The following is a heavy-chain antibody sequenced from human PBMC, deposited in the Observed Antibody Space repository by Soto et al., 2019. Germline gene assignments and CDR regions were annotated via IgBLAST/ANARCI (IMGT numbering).Heavy chain of an antibody. CDR3: AISSSGSIAYYYYGMDV. J-gene: IGHJ6*02. Sequence: PGESLKISCKGSGYSLTSNWIGWVRQMPGKGLEWMGIIYPGDSDTRYSPSFQGQVTISADKSISTAYLQWSSLKASDTAMYYCAISSSGSIAYYYYGMDVWGQGTTVTVSS. D-gene: IGHD3-22*01. CDR2: IYPGDSDT. CDR1: GYSLTSNW. V-gene: IGHV5-51*01.